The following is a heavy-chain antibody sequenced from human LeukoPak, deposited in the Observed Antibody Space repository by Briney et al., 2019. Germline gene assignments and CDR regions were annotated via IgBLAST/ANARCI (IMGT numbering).Heavy chain of an antibody. D-gene: IGHD4-11*01. CDR3: ARDWLADYIPQYYFDY. CDR1: DYTFTSYG. V-gene: IGHV1-18*01. Sequence: GASVKVSCKASDYTFTSYGISWVRQAPGQGLEWMGWISAYNGNTNYAQKLQGRVTMTTDTSTSTAYMELRSLRSDDTAVYYCARDWLADYIPQYYFDYWGQGTLVTVSS. CDR2: ISAYNGNT. J-gene: IGHJ4*02.